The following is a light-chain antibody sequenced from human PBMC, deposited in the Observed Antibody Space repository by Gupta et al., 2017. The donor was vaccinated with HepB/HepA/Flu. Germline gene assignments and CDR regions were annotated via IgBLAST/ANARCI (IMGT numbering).Light chain of an antibody. CDR1: QGLLYSDGHTY. CDR2: KVS. Sequence: DIVMTQSPLSLPVTLGQPASISCRSSQGLLYSDGHTYLGWFHQRPGQSPRRLIYKVSNRDSGVPDRFSGSGSGTDFTLKISRVEAEDVGVYYCMQGTHWPLYTFGQGTKLEIK. J-gene: IGKJ2*01. V-gene: IGKV2-30*01. CDR3: MQGTHWPLYT.